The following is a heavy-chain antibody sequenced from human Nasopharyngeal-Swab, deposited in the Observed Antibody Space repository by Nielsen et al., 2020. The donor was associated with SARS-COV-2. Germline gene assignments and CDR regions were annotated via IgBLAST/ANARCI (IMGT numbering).Heavy chain of an antibody. CDR1: GFGFSAHY. CDR3: VRVGSYCGDDCYSRFFDY. D-gene: IGHD2-21*02. J-gene: IGHJ4*02. CDR2: IRNKDKRYTT. Sequence: GESLKISCAASGFGFSAHYMDWVRQAPGMGLEWVGRIRNKDKRYTTEYAASVKGRFTISRDDSKNSLYLQMNSLKTEDAAVYYCVRVGSYCGDDCYSRFFDYWGQGTLVTVSS. V-gene: IGHV3-72*01.